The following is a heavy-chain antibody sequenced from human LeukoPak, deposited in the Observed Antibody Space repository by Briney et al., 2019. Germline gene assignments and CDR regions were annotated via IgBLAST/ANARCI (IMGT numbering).Heavy chain of an antibody. Sequence: KPGGSLRLSCAASGFTFSSYSMNWVRQAPGKGLEWVSSISSSSSYIYYADSVKGRFTISRDNAKNSLYLQMNSLRAEDTAVYYCAREGYCSSTSCLYYYYGMDVWGQGTTVTVSS. CDR2: ISSSSSYI. D-gene: IGHD2-2*01. CDR3: AREGYCSSTSCLYYYYGMDV. J-gene: IGHJ6*02. V-gene: IGHV3-21*01. CDR1: GFTFSSYS.